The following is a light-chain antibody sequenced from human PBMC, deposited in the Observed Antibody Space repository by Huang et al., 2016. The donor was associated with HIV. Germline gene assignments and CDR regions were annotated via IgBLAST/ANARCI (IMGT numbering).Light chain of an antibody. CDR2: FGS. Sequence: DIVMTQSPLSLPVTPGEPASISCRSSQSLLHSDGYNYLDWYLQRPGHSPQLLIYFGSNRASGVPDRFSGSGSVTDFTLKISRLEAEDVGVYYCMQALQTPRTFGGGTKVEIK. CDR3: MQALQTPRT. CDR1: QSLLHSDGYNY. J-gene: IGKJ4*01. V-gene: IGKV2-28*01.